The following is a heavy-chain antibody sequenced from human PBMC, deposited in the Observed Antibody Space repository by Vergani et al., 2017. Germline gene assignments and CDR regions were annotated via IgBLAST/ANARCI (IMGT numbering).Heavy chain of an antibody. CDR1: GYSFPRFW. CDR2: IYPGDSAV. D-gene: IGHD6-13*01. J-gene: IGHJ4*02. V-gene: IGHV5-51*01. CDR3: ATSPQSWGFDY. Sequence: VPLVQSGAEVKKAGESLRISCKTSGYSFPRFWIGWLRQLPGKGLEWIGYIYPGDSAVRYNPSFQDHITISADSSISTAYLQWRGLKSSYTAMYYCATSPQSWGFDYWVQGPLVTVSS.